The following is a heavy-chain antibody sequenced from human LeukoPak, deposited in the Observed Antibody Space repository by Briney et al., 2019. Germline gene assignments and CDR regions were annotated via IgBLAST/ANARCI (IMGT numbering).Heavy chain of an antibody. V-gene: IGHV3-9*02. Sequence: GGSLRLSCAAPGFTSDDYGMHWVRQVPGEGLEWGSGISWNSADIGYADSVKGRFTISRDNAKNSLYLQMNSLRAEDTAVYYCARGVFDSPFFDYWGQGTLVTVSS. J-gene: IGHJ4*02. CDR2: ISWNSADI. CDR3: ARGVFDSPFFDY. CDR1: GFTSDDYG. D-gene: IGHD3-9*01.